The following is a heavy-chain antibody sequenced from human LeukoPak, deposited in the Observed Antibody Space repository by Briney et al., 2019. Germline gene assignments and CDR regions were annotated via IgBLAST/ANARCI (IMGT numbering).Heavy chain of an antibody. V-gene: IGHV1-2*02. J-gene: IGHJ4*02. CDR3: ALYDSSGYYPNLEFDY. Sequence: ASVKVSCKASGYTFTGYYMHWVRQAPGQGLEWMGWINPNSGGTNYAQKFQGRVTMTTDTSTSTAYMELRSLRSDDTAVYYCALYDSSGYYPNLEFDYWGQGTLVTVSS. CDR2: INPNSGGT. D-gene: IGHD3-22*01. CDR1: GYTFTGYY.